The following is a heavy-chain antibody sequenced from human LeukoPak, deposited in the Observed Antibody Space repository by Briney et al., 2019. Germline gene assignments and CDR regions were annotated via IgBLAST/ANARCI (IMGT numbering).Heavy chain of an antibody. J-gene: IGHJ3*02. CDR2: ISGSGGST. D-gene: IGHD6-6*01. Sequence: GGSLRLSCAASGFTFSSYAMSWVRQAPGKGLEWVSTISGSGGSTYYADSVKGRFTISRDNSKNTLYLQMNSLRAEDTAVYYCAKGREYSGSFDAFDIWGQGTMVAVSS. CDR1: GFTFSSYA. V-gene: IGHV3-23*01. CDR3: AKGREYSGSFDAFDI.